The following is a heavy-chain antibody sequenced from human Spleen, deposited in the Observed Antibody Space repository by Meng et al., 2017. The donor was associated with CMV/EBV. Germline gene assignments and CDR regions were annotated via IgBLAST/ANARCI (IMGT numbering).Heavy chain of an antibody. V-gene: IGHV3-21*04. J-gene: IGHJ4*02. CDR3: AREATADLWSSYYEHLDY. D-gene: IGHD3-3*01. CDR1: EFTFSSYS. CDR2: ISSTSSYI. Sequence: GESLKISCAASEFTFSSYSMNWVRQAPGKGLEWVSSISSTSSYIYYADSVKGRFTISRDNAKNSLYLQMNSLRAEDTAWYYCAREATADLWSSYYEHLDYWGQGTLVTVSS.